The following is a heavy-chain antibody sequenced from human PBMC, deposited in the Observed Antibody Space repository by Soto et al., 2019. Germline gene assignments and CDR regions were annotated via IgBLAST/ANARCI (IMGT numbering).Heavy chain of an antibody. V-gene: IGHV3-33*06. J-gene: IGHJ4*02. CDR1: GFTFSSYG. D-gene: IGHD5-18*01. CDR2: MYYDGSDE. CDR3: TKDYSSTSYGINY. Sequence: QVQLVESGGGVVQPGRSLRLSCAASGFTFSSYGMHWVRQAPGKGLEWVAVMYYDGSDEYYADSVKGRFTISRDNSKNTLYLQMNVLRAVDTAIYYCTKDYSSTSYGINYWGQGTLVSVSS.